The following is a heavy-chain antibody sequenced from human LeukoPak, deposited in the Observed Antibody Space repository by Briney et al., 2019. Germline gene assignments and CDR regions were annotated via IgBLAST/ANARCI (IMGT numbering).Heavy chain of an antibody. J-gene: IGHJ6*03. CDR1: GGSISSYY. V-gene: IGHV4-59*01. CDR2: IYYSGYT. Sequence: SETLSLTCTVSGGSISSYYWSWIRQPPGKGLKWIGNIYYSGYTTYSPSLRSRVTISVDTSKNQFSLKLSSVTAADTAVYYCTRETSQKGAHYMDVWGKGTTITISS. D-gene: IGHD3-16*01. CDR3: TRETSQKGAHYMDV.